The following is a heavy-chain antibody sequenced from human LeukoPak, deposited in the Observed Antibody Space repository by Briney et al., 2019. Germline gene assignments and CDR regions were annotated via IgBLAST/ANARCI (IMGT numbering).Heavy chain of an antibody. CDR3: ARDTATIYGDSDPNWFDP. Sequence: SVKVSCKASGGTFSSYAISWVRQAPGQGLEWMGRIIPIFGTANYEKKFQGRVTITTDESTSTAYMELSSLRSEDTAVYYCARDTATIYGDSDPNWFDPWGQGTLVTVSS. CDR1: GGTFSSYA. CDR2: IIPIFGTA. J-gene: IGHJ5*02. D-gene: IGHD4-17*01. V-gene: IGHV1-69*05.